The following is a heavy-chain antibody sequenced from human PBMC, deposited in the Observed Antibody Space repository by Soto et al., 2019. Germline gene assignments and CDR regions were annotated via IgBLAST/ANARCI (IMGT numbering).Heavy chain of an antibody. CDR2: IYPGDSDT. D-gene: IGHD3-22*01. CDR1: GYSFTSYW. J-gene: IGHJ4*02. CDR3: ASTASDYDSRGYYFY. V-gene: IGHV5-51*01. Sequence: PGESLKISCKGSGYSFTSYWISWVRQMPGKGLEWMGIIYPGDSDTRYSPSFQGQVTISADKSISIVYLQWSSLKASDTAMYYCASTASDYDSRGYYFYWGQGTLVTVS.